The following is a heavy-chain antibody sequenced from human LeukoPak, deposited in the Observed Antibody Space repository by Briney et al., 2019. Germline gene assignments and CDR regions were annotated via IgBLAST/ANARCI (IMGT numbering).Heavy chain of an antibody. J-gene: IGHJ4*02. V-gene: IGHV1-46*01. D-gene: IGHD3-22*01. CDR2: INPSGGST. Sequence: ASVKVSCKASGYTFTGYYMHWVRQAPGQGLEWMGIINPSGGSTSYAQKFQGRVTMTRDTSTSTVYMELSSLRSEDTAVYYCARDLPDYYDSSGYDYWGQGTLVTVSS. CDR3: ARDLPDYYDSSGYDY. CDR1: GYTFTGYY.